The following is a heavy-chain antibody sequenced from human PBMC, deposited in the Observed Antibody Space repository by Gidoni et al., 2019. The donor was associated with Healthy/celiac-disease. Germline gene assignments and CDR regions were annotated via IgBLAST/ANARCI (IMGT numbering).Heavy chain of an antibody. D-gene: IGHD4-17*01. CDR1: GFPFDDYA. V-gene: IGHV3-9*01. J-gene: IGHJ4*02. Sequence: EVQLVESGGGLVQPGRSLRLSCAASGFPFDDYAMPWVRQAPGKGLGWVSGISWNSGSIGYADSVKGRFTISRDNAKNALYLQMNSLRAEDTALYYCAKDFDYGDLGLFDYWGQGTLVTVSS. CDR3: AKDFDYGDLGLFDY. CDR2: ISWNSGSI.